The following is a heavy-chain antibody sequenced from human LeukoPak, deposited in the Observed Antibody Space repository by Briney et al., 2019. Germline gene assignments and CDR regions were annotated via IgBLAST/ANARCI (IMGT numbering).Heavy chain of an antibody. CDR2: INHSGST. J-gene: IGHJ5*02. CDR3: ARGHIHCTGGSCYNWFDP. D-gene: IGHD2-15*01. Sequence: SETLSLTCAVYGGSFSGYYWSWIRQPPGKGLEWIGEINHSGSTNYNPSLKSRVTISVDTPKHQFSLKLSSVTAADTAVYYCARGHIHCTGGSCYNWFDPWGQGTLVTVSS. V-gene: IGHV4-34*01. CDR1: GGSFSGYY.